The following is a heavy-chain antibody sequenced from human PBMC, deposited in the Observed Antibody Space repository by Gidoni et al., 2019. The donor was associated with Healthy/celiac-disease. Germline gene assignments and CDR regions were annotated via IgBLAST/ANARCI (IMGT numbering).Heavy chain of an antibody. D-gene: IGHD3-3*01. V-gene: IGHV1-3*01. CDR3: ARVTIFGGPPGGCMDV. CDR2: INAGNGNT. Sequence: QVQLVQSGAEVKKPGASVKVSCKASGYTFPSYAMHWVRQAPGQRLEWMGWINAGNGNTKYSQKFQGRVTITRDTSASTAYMELSSLRSEDTAVYYCARVTIFGGPPGGCMDVWGQGTTVTVSS. CDR1: GYTFPSYA. J-gene: IGHJ6*02.